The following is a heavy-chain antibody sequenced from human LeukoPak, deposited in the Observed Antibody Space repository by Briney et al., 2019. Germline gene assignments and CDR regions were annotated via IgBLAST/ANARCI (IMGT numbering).Heavy chain of an antibody. V-gene: IGHV1-2*02. D-gene: IGHD3-22*01. CDR2: INPNSGGT. CDR3: ARDQDSSGRNWFDP. J-gene: IGHJ5*02. CDR1: GYTFTGYY. Sequence: ASVKVSCKASGYTFTGYYMHWVRQAPGQGLEWMGWINPNSGGTNYAQKFQGRVTMTRDTSISTAYMELSRLRSDDTAVYYCARDQDSSGRNWFDPWGHGTLVTVSS.